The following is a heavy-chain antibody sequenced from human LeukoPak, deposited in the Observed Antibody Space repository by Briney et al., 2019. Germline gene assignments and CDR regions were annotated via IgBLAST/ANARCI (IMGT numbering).Heavy chain of an antibody. V-gene: IGHV5-51*01. CDR2: IYPGDSDT. CDR1: GYSFTSYW. CDR3: ARLLMVRGVIVLDY. Sequence: GESLKISCKGPGYSFTSYWIGWVRPMPGKGLEWMGIIYPGDSDTRYSPSFQGQVTISADKSISTAYLQWSSLKASDTAMYYCARLLMVRGVIVLDYWGQGTLVTVSS. D-gene: IGHD3-10*01. J-gene: IGHJ4*02.